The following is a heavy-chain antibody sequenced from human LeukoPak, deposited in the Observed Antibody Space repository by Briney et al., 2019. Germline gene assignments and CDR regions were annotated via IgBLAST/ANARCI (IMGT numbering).Heavy chain of an antibody. J-gene: IGHJ4*02. Sequence: GGSLKLSCAASGFIFSSYGMNWVRQAPGKGLEWVSSITSSSTYIYYVDSVKGRFTISRDNAKNSLYLQMNSLRAEDTALYYCARDTYEGSGSLDYWGQGTLVTVSS. D-gene: IGHD3-22*01. V-gene: IGHV3-21*01. CDR1: GFIFSSYG. CDR3: ARDTYEGSGSLDY. CDR2: ITSSSTYI.